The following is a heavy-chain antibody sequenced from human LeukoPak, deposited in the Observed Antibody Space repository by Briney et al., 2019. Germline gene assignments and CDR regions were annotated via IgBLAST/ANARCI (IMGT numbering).Heavy chain of an antibody. CDR3: ARQPYGDLIFDY. Sequence: SETLSLTCTVSGGSISSYYWSWIRQPPGKGLEWIGYIYYSGSTNYNPTLKSRVTISVDTSKNQFSLKLSSVTAADTAVYYCARQPYGDLIFDYWGQGTLVTVSS. D-gene: IGHD4-17*01. CDR2: IYYSGST. CDR1: GGSISSYY. J-gene: IGHJ4*02. V-gene: IGHV4-59*01.